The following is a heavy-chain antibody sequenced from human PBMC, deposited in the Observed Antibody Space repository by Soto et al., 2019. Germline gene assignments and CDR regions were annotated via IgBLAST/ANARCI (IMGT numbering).Heavy chain of an antibody. CDR1: GGSFSGYY. Sequence: PSETLSLTCAAHGGSFSGYYWSWIRQPPGKGLEWIGEINHSGSTNYNPSLKSRVTISVDTSKNQFSLKLSSVTAADTAVYYCARGGPSYYYDSSGYLRPWGQGTLVTVSS. J-gene: IGHJ5*02. CDR3: ARGGPSYYYDSSGYLRP. D-gene: IGHD3-22*01. CDR2: INHSGST. V-gene: IGHV4-34*01.